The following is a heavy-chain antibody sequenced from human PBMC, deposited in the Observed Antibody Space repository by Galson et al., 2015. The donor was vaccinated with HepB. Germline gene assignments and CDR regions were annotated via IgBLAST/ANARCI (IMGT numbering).Heavy chain of an antibody. CDR3: ARPSDSSGWYVAAFDI. Sequence: QSGAEVKKPGESLRISCKGSGYSFTSYWISWVRQMPGKGLEWMGRIDPSDSYTNYSPSFQGHVTISADKSISTAYLQWSSLKASDTAMYYCARPSDSSGWYVAAFDIWGQGTMVTVSS. CDR1: GYSFTSYW. D-gene: IGHD6-19*01. CDR2: IDPSDSYT. J-gene: IGHJ3*02. V-gene: IGHV5-10-1*01.